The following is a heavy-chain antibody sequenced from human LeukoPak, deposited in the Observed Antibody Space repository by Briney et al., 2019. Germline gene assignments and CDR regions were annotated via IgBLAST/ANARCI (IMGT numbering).Heavy chain of an antibody. CDR1: GYSFTSYW. CDR3: SRRERATWTWYFDY. D-gene: IGHD1-26*01. Sequence: GESLKISCKGSGYSFTSYWIGWVRQMPGKGLEWMGIIDPGDSNTRYSPSFQGQVTISVDKSINTAYLQLTPLNASDTAMYYCSRRERATWTWYFDYWGQGTLVTVSS. V-gene: IGHV5-51*03. J-gene: IGHJ4*02. CDR2: IDPGDSNT.